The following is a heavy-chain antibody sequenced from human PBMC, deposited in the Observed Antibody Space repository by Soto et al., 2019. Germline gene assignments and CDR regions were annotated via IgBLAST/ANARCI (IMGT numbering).Heavy chain of an antibody. CDR2: IYHSGST. J-gene: IGHJ4*02. CDR3: ARDGRMGSGWSFDY. V-gene: IGHV4-4*02. D-gene: IGHD6-19*01. Sequence: SETLSLTCAVSGGSISSSNWWSWVRQPPGKGLEWIGEIYHSGSTNYNPSLKSRVTISVDKSKNQFSLKPSSVTAADTAVYYCARDGRMGSGWSFDYWGQGTLVTVSS. CDR1: GGSISSSNW.